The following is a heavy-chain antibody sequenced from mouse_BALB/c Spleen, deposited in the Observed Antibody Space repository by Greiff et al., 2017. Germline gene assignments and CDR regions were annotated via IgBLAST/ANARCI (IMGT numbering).Heavy chain of an antibody. CDR1: GFTFSSFG. CDR3: ARSDAYYAMDY. J-gene: IGHJ4*01. V-gene: IGHV5-17*02. CDR2: ISSGSSTI. Sequence: EVQLVESGGGLVQPGGSRKLSCAASGFTFSSFGMHWVRQAPEKGLEWVAYISSGSSTIYYADTVKGRFTISRDNPKNTLFLQMTSLRSEDTAMYYCARSDAYYAMDYWGQGTSVTVSS.